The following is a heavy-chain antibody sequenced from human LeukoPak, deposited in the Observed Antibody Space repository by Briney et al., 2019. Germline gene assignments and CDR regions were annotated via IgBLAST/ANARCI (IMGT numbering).Heavy chain of an antibody. Sequence: PSETLSLTCTVSGGSISSYYWSWIRQPPGKGLEWIGYIYYSGSTNYNPSLKSRVTISVDTSKNQFSLKLSSVTAADTAVYYCARHDIRYFDWFVAFDIWGQGTMVTVSS. J-gene: IGHJ3*02. V-gene: IGHV4-59*08. CDR3: ARHDIRYFDWFVAFDI. CDR2: IYYSGST. D-gene: IGHD3-9*01. CDR1: GGSISSYY.